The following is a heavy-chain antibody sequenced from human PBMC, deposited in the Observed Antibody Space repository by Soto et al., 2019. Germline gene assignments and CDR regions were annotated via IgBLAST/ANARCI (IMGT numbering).Heavy chain of an antibody. D-gene: IGHD2-8*01. Sequence: ASVKVSCKASGYSFTDYHIHWVRQAPGQGLEWLGRINPKSGGTSTAQKFQGWVTMTTDTSISTASMELTRLTPDDTAIYYCARGDSTGCSNGVCSFFYNHDMDVWGQGTTVTVSS. V-gene: IGHV1-2*04. CDR1: GYSFTDYH. J-gene: IGHJ6*02. CDR3: ARGDSTGCSNGVCSFFYNHDMDV. CDR2: INPKSGGT.